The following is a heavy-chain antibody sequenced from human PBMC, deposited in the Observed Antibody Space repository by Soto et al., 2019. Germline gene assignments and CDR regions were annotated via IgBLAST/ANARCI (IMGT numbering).Heavy chain of an antibody. Sequence: SETLSLTCAVSGGSISSGGYSWSWIRQPPGKGLEWIGYSYHSGSTYYNPSLKSRVTISVDRSKNQFSLKLSSVTAADTAVYYCARAGGLGAVAADYWGQGTLVTVSS. V-gene: IGHV4-30-2*01. CDR1: GGSISSGGYS. D-gene: IGHD6-19*01. CDR3: ARAGGLGAVAADY. J-gene: IGHJ4*02. CDR2: SYHSGST.